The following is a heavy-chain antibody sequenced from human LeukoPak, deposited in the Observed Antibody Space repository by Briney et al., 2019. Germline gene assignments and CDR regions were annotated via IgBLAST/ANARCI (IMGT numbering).Heavy chain of an antibody. CDR1: GSGLTSYR. CDR3: ARLSTMGYPGY. V-gene: IGHV5-51*01. J-gene: IGHJ4*02. CDR2: IYPGDSDT. Sequence: ESTLISTESSGSGLTSYRVDFGGHMVGKNIKWMGIIYPGDSDTRYSPSFQGQVTISADKSISTAYLQWSSLKASDTAMYYCARLSTMGYPGYWGQGTLVTVSS. D-gene: IGHD5-18*01.